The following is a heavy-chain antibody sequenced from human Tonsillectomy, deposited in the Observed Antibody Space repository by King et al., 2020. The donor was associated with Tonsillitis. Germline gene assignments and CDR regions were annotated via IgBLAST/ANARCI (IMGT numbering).Heavy chain of an antibody. D-gene: IGHD3-22*01. CDR3: AKEIGYYSYFFDY. J-gene: IGHJ4*02. V-gene: IGHV3-23*04. CDR2: ISGSADST. CDR1: GFTFSSYA. Sequence: GQLVQSGGGLVQPGGSLRLSCAASGFTFSSYAMTWVRQAPGKGLEWVSAISGSADSTYYADSVKGRFTISRDNSKSTLYLQMNSLRAEDTAVYYCAKEIGYYSYFFDYWGQGTLVTVSS.